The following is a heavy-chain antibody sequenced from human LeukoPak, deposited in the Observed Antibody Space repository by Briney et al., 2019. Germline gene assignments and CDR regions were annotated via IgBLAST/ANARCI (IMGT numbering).Heavy chain of an antibody. CDR1: GYTFTSYA. Sequence: ASVKVSCKASGYTFTSYAMNWVRQAPGQRLEWMGWINAGNGNTKYSQEFQGRVTITRDTSASTAYMELSSLRSEDMAVYYCARGRYYYDSSGRELDYWGQGTLVTVSS. J-gene: IGHJ4*02. V-gene: IGHV1-3*03. CDR3: ARGRYYYDSSGRELDY. CDR2: INAGNGNT. D-gene: IGHD3-22*01.